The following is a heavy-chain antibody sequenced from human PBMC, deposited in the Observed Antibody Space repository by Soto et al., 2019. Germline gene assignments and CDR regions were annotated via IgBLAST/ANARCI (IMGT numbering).Heavy chain of an antibody. J-gene: IGHJ4*02. Sequence: EVQLLESGGALVQPGGSLRLSCVASGFTFSYYGMSWVRQAPGKGLDWVSVISAGGGTTTYYADSVKGRSTISRDNSKNTLFLQMNSLTVDDKAIYYCAKRGPSSTSSGEDYWGQGTLVTVSS. V-gene: IGHV3-23*01. D-gene: IGHD6-6*01. CDR2: ISAGGGTTT. CDR1: GFTFSYYG. CDR3: AKRGPSSTSSGEDY.